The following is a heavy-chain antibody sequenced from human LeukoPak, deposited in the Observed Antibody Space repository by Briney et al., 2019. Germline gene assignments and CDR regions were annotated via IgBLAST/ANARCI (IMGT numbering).Heavy chain of an antibody. CDR1: GDSVYSGSSA. CDR3: ARNLRPDFDY. J-gene: IGHJ4*02. V-gene: IGHV6-1*01. Sequence: SQTLSLTCAISGDSVYSGSSAWSWIRQSPSRGLEWLGRTYYRSKWNHDYAESVKSRITIDSDTSKNEFSLQLNSVTPEDTAVYYCARNLRPDFDYWGQGTLVTVSS. CDR2: TYYRSKWNH.